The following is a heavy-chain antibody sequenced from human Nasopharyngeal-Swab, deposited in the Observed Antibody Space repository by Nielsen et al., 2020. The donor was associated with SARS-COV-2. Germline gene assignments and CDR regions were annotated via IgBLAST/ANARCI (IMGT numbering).Heavy chain of an antibody. CDR1: GFIFSDYY. D-gene: IGHD3-22*01. V-gene: IGHV3-11*04. Sequence: GESLKISCAASGFIFSDYYMTWLRQVPGKGLEWVSFISRGGESIYYADSVKGRFTISRDNAKNSVYLQMNSLRAEDSAVYYCARGDDTTDYYEPFDSWGQGTLVTVSS. CDR2: ISRGGESI. CDR3: ARGDDTTDYYEPFDS. J-gene: IGHJ4*02.